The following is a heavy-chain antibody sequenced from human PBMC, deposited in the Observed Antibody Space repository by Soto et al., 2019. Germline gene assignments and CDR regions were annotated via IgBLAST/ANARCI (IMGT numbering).Heavy chain of an antibody. CDR1: GYTFTSYA. V-gene: IGHV1-3*01. J-gene: IGHJ4*02. CDR2: INAGDGNT. D-gene: IGHD4-4*01. Sequence: ASVKVSCKDSGYTFTSYAMHWVRQAPRQRLEWMGWINAGDGNTKYSQKFQGRVTITRDTSASTACMELSSLRSEDTAVYYCARDAMTTEFDYWGQGTLVTVSS. CDR3: ARDAMTTEFDY.